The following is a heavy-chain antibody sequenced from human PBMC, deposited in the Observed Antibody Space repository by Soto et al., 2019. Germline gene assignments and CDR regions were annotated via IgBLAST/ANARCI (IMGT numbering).Heavy chain of an antibody. CDR2: IYYSGST. V-gene: IGHV4-30-4*02. CDR1: GGSISSGDYY. Sequence: SETLSLTCTVSGGSISSGDYYWSWIRQPPGKGLEWIGYIYYSGSTYYDPSLKSRVTIXXXXXXXXXXXXXXXXXXXXXAVYYCARVAGLLIQHWGQGTLVTVSS. CDR3: ARVAGLLIQH. J-gene: IGHJ1*01. D-gene: IGHD6-19*01.